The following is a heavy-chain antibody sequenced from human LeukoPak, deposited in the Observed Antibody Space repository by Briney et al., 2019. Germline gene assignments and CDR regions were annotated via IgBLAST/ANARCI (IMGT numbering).Heavy chain of an antibody. J-gene: IGHJ4*02. D-gene: IGHD3-22*01. CDR2: ISSSSSFR. Sequence: TGGSLRLSCAAAGFNFSSYSMNWVRQAPGKGLEWVSSISSSSSFRYYADSVKGRFTISRDNAKNSLYLQMNSLRAEDTAVYYCARESSGYFYWGQGTLVTVSS. CDR3: ARESSGYFY. V-gene: IGHV3-21*01. CDR1: GFNFSSYS.